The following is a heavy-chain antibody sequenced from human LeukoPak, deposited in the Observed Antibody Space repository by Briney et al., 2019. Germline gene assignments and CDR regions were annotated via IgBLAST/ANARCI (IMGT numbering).Heavy chain of an antibody. V-gene: IGHV1-2*06. CDR2: INPNSGDT. Sequence: ASVKVSCKASGYYFTSYYLHWVRQAPGQGLEWMGRINPNSGDTHYAQKFQGRVTMTSDTSISTAYMELSRLKSDDTAIYYCARQGSGLDYWGQGTLVTVSS. J-gene: IGHJ4*02. CDR3: ARQGSGLDY. D-gene: IGHD3-10*01. CDR1: GYYFTSYY.